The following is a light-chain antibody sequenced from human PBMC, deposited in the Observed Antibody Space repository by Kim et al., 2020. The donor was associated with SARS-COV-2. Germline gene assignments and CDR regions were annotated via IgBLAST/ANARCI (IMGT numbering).Light chain of an antibody. CDR2: DVS. Sequence: GQSVTISCTGTSSDVGGYNYVSWYQQHPGKAPKLRIYDVSKRPSGVPDRFSGSKSGNTASLTISVLQAEDEADYYCCSYAGSYTYVFGTGTKVTVL. V-gene: IGLV2-11*01. J-gene: IGLJ1*01. CDR3: CSYAGSYTYV. CDR1: SSDVGGYNY.